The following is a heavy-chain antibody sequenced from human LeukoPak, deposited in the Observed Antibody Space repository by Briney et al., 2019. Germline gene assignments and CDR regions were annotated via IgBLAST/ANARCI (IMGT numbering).Heavy chain of an antibody. CDR2: ISSNGGST. CDR1: GFTFSSYA. J-gene: IGHJ4*02. D-gene: IGHD3-10*01. Sequence: GGSLRLSCSASGFTFSSYAMHWVRQAPGKGLEYVSAISSNGGSTYYADSVKGRFTISRDNSKNTLYLQMSSLRAEDTAVYYCVKSTEVNYGSGTFDYWGQGILVTVSS. V-gene: IGHV3-64D*06. CDR3: VKSTEVNYGSGTFDY.